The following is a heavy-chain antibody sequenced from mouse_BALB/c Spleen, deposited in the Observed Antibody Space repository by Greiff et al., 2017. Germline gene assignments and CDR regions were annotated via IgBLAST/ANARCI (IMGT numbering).Heavy chain of an antibody. CDR3: ALYGRFAY. CDR1: GYTFTSYY. D-gene: IGHD1-1*02. J-gene: IGHJ3*01. Sequence: QVQLKQPGAELVKPGASVKLSCKASGYTFTSYYMYWVKQRPGQGLEWIGGINPSNGGTNFNEKFKSKATLTVDKSSSTAYMQLSSLTSEDSAVYYCALYGRFAYWGQGTLVTVSA. V-gene: IGHV1S81*02. CDR2: INPSNGGT.